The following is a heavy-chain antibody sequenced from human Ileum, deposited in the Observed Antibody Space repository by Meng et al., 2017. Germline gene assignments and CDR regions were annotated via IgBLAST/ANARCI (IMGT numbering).Heavy chain of an antibody. V-gene: IGHV4-30-4*01. CDR3: AREFYVDTAMVIDS. CDR1: GDSLTSVNTQ. Sequence: QVQLQESGPGLVKPSQTLSLTCTVSGDSLTSVNTQWSWIRQSPGKGPEYIGYIYYDGNTYYNPSLKSRLIISIDTSRNEFSLRLNSVTAADTAVYYCAREFYVDTAMVIDSWGQGTLVTVPS. J-gene: IGHJ4*02. CDR2: IYYDGNT. D-gene: IGHD5-18*01.